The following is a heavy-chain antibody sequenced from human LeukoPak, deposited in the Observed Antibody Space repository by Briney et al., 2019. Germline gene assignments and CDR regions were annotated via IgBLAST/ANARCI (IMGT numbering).Heavy chain of an antibody. D-gene: IGHD6-6*01. CDR2: IYHSGST. Sequence: PSQTLSLTCTVSGGSISSGGYYWSWIRQPPGKGLEWIGYIYHSGSTYYNPSLKSRVTISVDRSKNQFSLKLSSVTAADTAVYYCARGRGSSPWAFDIWGQGTMVTVSS. CDR3: ARGRGSSPWAFDI. CDR1: GGSISSGGYY. V-gene: IGHV4-30-2*01. J-gene: IGHJ3*02.